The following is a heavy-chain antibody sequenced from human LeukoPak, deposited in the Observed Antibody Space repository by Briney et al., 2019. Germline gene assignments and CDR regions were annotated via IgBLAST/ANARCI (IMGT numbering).Heavy chain of an antibody. D-gene: IGHD3-22*01. CDR1: GYTFTSYG. CDR2: ISAYNGNT. Sequence: GASVKVSCKASGYTFTSYGISWVRQAPGQGLEWMGWISAYNGNTNYAQKLQGRVTMTTDTSTSTAHMELRSLRSDDTAVYYCAREGSIGSYKYDSSGPLDYWGQGTLVTVSS. V-gene: IGHV1-18*01. CDR3: AREGSIGSYKYDSSGPLDY. J-gene: IGHJ4*02.